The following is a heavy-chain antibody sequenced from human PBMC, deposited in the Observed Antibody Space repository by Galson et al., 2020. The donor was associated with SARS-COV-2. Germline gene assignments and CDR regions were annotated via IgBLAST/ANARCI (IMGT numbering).Heavy chain of an antibody. V-gene: IGHV3-30-3*01. CDR2: ISYDGSNK. D-gene: IGHD5-18*01. CDR1: GFTFSSYA. Sequence: GGSLRLSCAASGFTFSSYAMHWVRQAPGKGLEWVAVISYDGSNKYYADSVKGRFTISRDNSKNTLYLQMNSLRAEDTAVYYCARDHVGGYSYPFDSWGQGTLVTVSS. J-gene: IGHJ4*02. CDR3: ARDHVGGYSYPFDS.